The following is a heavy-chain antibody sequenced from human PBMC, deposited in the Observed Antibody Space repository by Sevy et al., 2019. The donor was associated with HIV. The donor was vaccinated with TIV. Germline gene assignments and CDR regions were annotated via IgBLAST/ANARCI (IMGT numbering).Heavy chain of an antibody. Sequence: ASVKVSCKASGYTFPSYGINWVRQAPGQGLEWMGWISAYRANANYAQKFQGRISLTTDRSTTTAYMELTTLEPDDTAVYFCASGRGGSFAYWDQGTQVTVSS. V-gene: IGHV1-18*01. CDR3: ASGRGGSFAY. CDR1: GYTFPSYG. D-gene: IGHD5-12*01. J-gene: IGHJ4*02. CDR2: ISAYRANA.